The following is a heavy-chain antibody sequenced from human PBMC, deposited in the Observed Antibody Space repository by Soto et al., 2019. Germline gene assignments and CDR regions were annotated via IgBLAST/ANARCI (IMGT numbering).Heavy chain of an antibody. Sequence: QVQLVESGGGVVQPGRSLRLSCAASGFTFSSYGMHWVRQAPGKGLEWVAVISYDGSNKYYADSVKGRFTISRDNSKNTXXLQMNSLRAEDTAVYYCAKDLIRGWSGGRLEGLGYWGQGTLVTVSS. CDR1: GFTFSSYG. V-gene: IGHV3-30*18. CDR3: AKDLIRGWSGGRLEGLGY. J-gene: IGHJ4*02. D-gene: IGHD6-19*01. CDR2: ISYDGSNK.